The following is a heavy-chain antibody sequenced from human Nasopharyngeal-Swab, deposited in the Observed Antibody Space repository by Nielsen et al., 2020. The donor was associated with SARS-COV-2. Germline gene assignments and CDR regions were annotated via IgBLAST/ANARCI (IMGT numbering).Heavy chain of an antibody. CDR1: GFTVSRKY. D-gene: IGHD3-3*01. CDR2: FYRGGST. CDR3: ARDLVGFLEWLSKSHYDV. Sequence: GGSLRLSCAASGFTVSRKYMTWVRQAPGKGLEWVSVFYRGGSTYYAESVKGRFTISRDNAKNSLYLQMNSLRAEDTAVYYCARDLVGFLEWLSKSHYDVWGQGTTVTVSS. J-gene: IGHJ6*02. V-gene: IGHV3-66*01.